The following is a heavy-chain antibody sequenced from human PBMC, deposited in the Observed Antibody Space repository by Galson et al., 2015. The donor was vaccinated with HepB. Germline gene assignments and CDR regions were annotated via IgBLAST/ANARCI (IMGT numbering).Heavy chain of an antibody. CDR1: GFTFGDYP. D-gene: IGHD3-3*01. CDR2: IRSKAYGGTT. J-gene: IGHJ3*02. V-gene: IGHV3-49*03. Sequence: SLRLSCAASGFTFGDYPMSWFRQAPGKGLGWVGFIRSKAYGGTTEYAASVKGRFTISRDDSKSVAYLQMNSLKTEDTAVYYCSRGGYYDFWSDAFGIWGQGTMVTVSS. CDR3: SRGGYYDFWSDAFGI.